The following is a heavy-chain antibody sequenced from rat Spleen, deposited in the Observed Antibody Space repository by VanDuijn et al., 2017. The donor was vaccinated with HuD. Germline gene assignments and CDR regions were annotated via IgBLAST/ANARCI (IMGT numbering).Heavy chain of an antibody. V-gene: IGHV5-29*01. CDR1: GFTFSNYG. CDR3: ARRGNSVFWNFDF. J-gene: IGHJ1*01. CDR2: ISYDGSST. D-gene: IGHD4-4*01. Sequence: EVQLVESGGGLVQPGRSLKLSCAVSGFTFSNYGMAWVRQAPTKGLEWVATISYDGSSTYYRDSVKGRFTISRDNAKSTLYLQMDSLRSEDTATYYCARRGNSVFWNFDFWGPGTMVSVSS.